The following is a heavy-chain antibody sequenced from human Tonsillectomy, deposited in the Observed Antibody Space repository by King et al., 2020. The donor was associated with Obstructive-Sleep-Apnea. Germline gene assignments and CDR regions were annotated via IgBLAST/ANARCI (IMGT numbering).Heavy chain of an antibody. D-gene: IGHD5/OR15-5a*01. J-gene: IGHJ4*02. CDR3: ARDGCLRPFDY. Sequence: VQLVQSGAEVKKPGASVKVSCKASGYTFTSYAMHWVRQAPGQRLEWMGWINAGNGKTKYSQKFQGRVPITRDTSASRAYMELSSLRSEDTAVYYCARDGCLRPFDYWGQGNRVTVSA. CDR1: GYTFTSYA. V-gene: IGHV1-3*01. CDR2: INAGNGKT.